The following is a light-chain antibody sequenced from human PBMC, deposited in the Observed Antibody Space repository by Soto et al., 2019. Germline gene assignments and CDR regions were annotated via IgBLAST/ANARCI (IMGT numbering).Light chain of an antibody. J-gene: IGKJ1*01. CDR3: QQRGNWPPWT. Sequence: EIVLTQSPATLSLSPGQRATLSCRASQSVSRSLAWYQQKPGQAPRLLIYDASNRATGIPARFSGSGSGTDFTLTISSLEPEDFAVYYCQQRGNWPPWTFGQGTKVEIK. V-gene: IGKV3-11*01. CDR2: DAS. CDR1: QSVSRS.